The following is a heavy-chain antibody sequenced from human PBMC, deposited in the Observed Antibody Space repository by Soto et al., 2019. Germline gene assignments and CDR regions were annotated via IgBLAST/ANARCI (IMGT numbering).Heavy chain of an antibody. CDR2: IYHSGST. V-gene: IGHV4-39*01. D-gene: IGHD5-12*01. CDR3: ASQPFGIYSGYDLGHFDY. Sequence: PSETLSLTCTVSGGSISSGGYYWSWIRQHPGKGLEWIGYIYHSGSTNYNPSLKSRVTISVDTSKNQFSLKLSSVTAADTAVYYCASQPFGIYSGYDLGHFDYWGQGTLVTVSS. CDR1: GGSISSGGYY. J-gene: IGHJ4*02.